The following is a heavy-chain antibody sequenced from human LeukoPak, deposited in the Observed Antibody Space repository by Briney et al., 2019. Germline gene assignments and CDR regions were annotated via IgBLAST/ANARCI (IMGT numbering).Heavy chain of an antibody. CDR3: VRDNYGGILDF. D-gene: IGHD2-21*01. J-gene: IGHJ4*02. V-gene: IGHV3-30*04. CDR1: GFTFTGST. Sequence: GGSLRLSCAPSGFTFTGSTMHWVRQAPGKGLEWVAVVLYDGSNKYYADSVKGRFTLSRNNSKNTLSLQMNTLRADDTAVYYCVRDNYGGILDFWGQGTLVTVSS. CDR2: VLYDGSNK.